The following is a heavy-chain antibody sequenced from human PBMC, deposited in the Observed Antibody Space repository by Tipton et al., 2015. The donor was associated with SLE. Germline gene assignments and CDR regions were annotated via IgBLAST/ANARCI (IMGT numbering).Heavy chain of an antibody. Sequence: TLSLTCTVSGLSISSRSYYWGWIRQPPGKGLEWIGSIYYTGTTTYYNSFLKSRVTMSVDTSKNQFSLRLTSVIAADTAVYYCARLHGYSYGLNWFDPWGQGTLISVSS. D-gene: IGHD5-18*01. J-gene: IGHJ5*02. CDR2: IYYTGTTT. CDR1: GLSISSRSYY. CDR3: ARLHGYSYGLNWFDP. V-gene: IGHV4-39*07.